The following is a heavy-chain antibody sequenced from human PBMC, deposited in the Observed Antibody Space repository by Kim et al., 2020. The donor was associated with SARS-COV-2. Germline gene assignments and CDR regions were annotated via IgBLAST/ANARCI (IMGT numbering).Heavy chain of an antibody. CDR1: GVSISSSSYY. V-gene: IGHV4-39*01. CDR3: ARPDDSSGYYSNKYFYQ. D-gene: IGHD3-22*01. Sequence: SETLSLTCTVSGVSISSSSYYWGWIRQPPGKGLEWIGTLYYSGSTYYNPSLKSRVTISVGTSKNQFSLKLSTVTAADTAVYYCARPDDSSGYYSNKYFYQWGQGTLVTVSS. CDR2: LYYSGST. J-gene: IGHJ1*01.